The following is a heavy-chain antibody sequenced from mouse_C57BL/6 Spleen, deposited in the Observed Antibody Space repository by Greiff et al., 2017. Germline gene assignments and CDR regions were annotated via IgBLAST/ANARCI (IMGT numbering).Heavy chain of an antibody. CDR1: GYTYTDYY. J-gene: IGHJ2*01. Sequence: EVQLQQSGPVLVKPGASVKMSCTASGYTYTDYYMNWVKQSHGKSLEWIGVINPYHGGTSYNQKFQGKATLTVDKSSSTAYMELNSLTSEDSAVYYCARGEWGYWGQGTTLTVSS. V-gene: IGHV1-19*01. CDR2: INPYHGGT. D-gene: IGHD1-3*01. CDR3: ARGEWGY.